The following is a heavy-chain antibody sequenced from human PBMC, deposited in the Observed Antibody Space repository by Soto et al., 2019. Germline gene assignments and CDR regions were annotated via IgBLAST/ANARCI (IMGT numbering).Heavy chain of an antibody. J-gene: IGHJ6*02. CDR3: ASLGGVYSSGNYYGMDV. CDR1: GFTVSSNY. Sequence: PGGSLRLSCAASGFTVSSNYMSWVRQAPGKGLEWVSVIYSGGSTYYADSVKGRFTISRDNSKNTLYLQMNSLRAEDTAVYYCASLGGVYSSGNYYGMDVWGQGTTVTVSS. V-gene: IGHV3-66*01. D-gene: IGHD6-19*01. CDR2: IYSGGST.